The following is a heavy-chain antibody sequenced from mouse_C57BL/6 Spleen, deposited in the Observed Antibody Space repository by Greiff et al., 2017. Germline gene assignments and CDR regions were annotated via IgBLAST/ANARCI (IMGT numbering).Heavy chain of an antibody. CDR2: IDPANGNT. V-gene: IGHV14-3*01. J-gene: IGHJ3*01. D-gene: IGHD2-4*01. CDR3: AGSYYDDGGGFAY. Sequence: VQLKQSVAELVRPGASVKLSCTASGFNIKNTYMHWVKQRPEQGLEWIGRIDPANGNTTYAPKFQGKATITADTSSNTAYLQLSSLTSEDTAIYYCAGSYYDDGGGFAYWGQGTLVTVSA. CDR1: GFNIKNTY.